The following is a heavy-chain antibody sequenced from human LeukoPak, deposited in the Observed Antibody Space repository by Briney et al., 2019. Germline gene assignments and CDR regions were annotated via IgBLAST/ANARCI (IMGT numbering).Heavy chain of an antibody. CDR2: ISWNGGST. CDR1: GFTFDDYG. V-gene: IGHV3-20*04. D-gene: IGHD6-19*01. J-gene: IGHJ3*02. Sequence: GGSLRLSCAASGFTFDDYGMSWVRQAPGKGLEWVSGISWNGGSTGYADSVKGRFTISRDNAKNSLYLQMNSLRAEDTALYYCARDLVAGTTTGAFDIWGQGTMVTVSS. CDR3: ARDLVAGTTTGAFDI.